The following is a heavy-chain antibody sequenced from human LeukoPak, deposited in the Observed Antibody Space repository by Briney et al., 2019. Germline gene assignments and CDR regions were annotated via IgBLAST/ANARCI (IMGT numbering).Heavy chain of an antibody. D-gene: IGHD5-12*01. CDR3: VSTATFDY. J-gene: IGHJ4*02. CDR2: IKQDGSER. CDR1: GFTFSNYW. V-gene: IGHV3-7*03. Sequence: GGSLRLSCAVSGFTFSNYWMSWVRQAPGKGLEWVANIKQDGSERYYVDSVNGRFTISRDNAKNLLSLEMNSLRVEDTAISYCVSTATFDYWGQGTLVTVSS.